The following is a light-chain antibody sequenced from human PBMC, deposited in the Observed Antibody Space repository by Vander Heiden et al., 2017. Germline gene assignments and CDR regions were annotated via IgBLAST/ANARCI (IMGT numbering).Light chain of an antibody. CDR1: SSNIGSNT. V-gene: IGLV1-44*01. Sequence: SVLTPPPSASGTPGQRVTIPCSGSSSNIGSNTVNWYQQLPGTAPKLLIYSNNQRPSGVPDRFSGSKSGTSASLAISGLQSEDEADHYCAAWDDSLNGFYVFGTGTKVTVL. J-gene: IGLJ1*01. CDR2: SNN. CDR3: AAWDDSLNGFYV.